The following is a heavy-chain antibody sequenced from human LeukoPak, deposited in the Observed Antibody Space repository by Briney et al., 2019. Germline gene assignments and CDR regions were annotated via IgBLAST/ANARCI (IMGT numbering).Heavy chain of an antibody. CDR1: GFTFSSYA. V-gene: IGHV3-30*01. CDR3: ARDGRPWGASSGSFPPAR. J-gene: IGHJ4*02. Sequence: PGRSLRLSCAASGFTFSSYAMHWVRQAPGKGLEWVAVISYDGSNKYYADSVKGRFTISRDNSKNTLYLQMNSLRAEDRAVYYCARDGRPWGASSGSFPPARWGQGTLVTVSS. D-gene: IGHD1-26*01. CDR2: ISYDGSNK.